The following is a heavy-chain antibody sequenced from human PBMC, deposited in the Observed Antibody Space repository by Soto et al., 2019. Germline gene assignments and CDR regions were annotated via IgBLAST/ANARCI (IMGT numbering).Heavy chain of an antibody. D-gene: IGHD3-22*01. CDR1: GCTFSSYA. CDR2: IIPIFGTA. CDR3: ERVHSSGYYDGFDY. J-gene: IGHJ4*02. Sequence: QVQLVQSGAEVKKPGSSVKVSCKASGCTFSSYAISWVRQAPGQGLEWMGGIIPIFGTANYAQKFQGRVTSTADESTITAYMELSSLRAADTAVYDSERVHSSGYYDGFDYWGQGTLVTVSS. V-gene: IGHV1-69*01.